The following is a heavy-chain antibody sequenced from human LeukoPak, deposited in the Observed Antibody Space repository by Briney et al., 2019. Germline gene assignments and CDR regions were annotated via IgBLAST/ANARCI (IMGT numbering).Heavy chain of an antibody. CDR2: ISGSGGST. Sequence: PGGSLRLSCVVSGFSVSSNYMSWVRQAPGKGLEWVSAISGSGGSTYYADSVKGRFTISRDNSKNTLYLQMNSLRAEDTAVYYCAKDTESYGSGWFDPWGQGTLVTVSS. CDR3: AKDTESYGSGWFDP. D-gene: IGHD5-18*01. CDR1: GFSVSSNY. J-gene: IGHJ5*02. V-gene: IGHV3-23*01.